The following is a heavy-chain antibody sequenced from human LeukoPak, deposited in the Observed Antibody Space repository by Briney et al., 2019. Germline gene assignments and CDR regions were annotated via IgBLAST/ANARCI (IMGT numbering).Heavy chain of an antibody. J-gene: IGHJ4*02. V-gene: IGHV4-59*01. CDR3: ASWRAGYFDY. D-gene: IGHD3-3*01. CDR2: IYYQGTT. CDR1: GGSISDYY. Sequence: SETLSPTCTVSGGSISDYYWTWIRQPPGKGLEWIGYIYYQGTTNYNPSLRSRVTISVDTSTSHFSLKLSSVTAADTAFYYCASWRAGYFDYWGQGILVTVSS.